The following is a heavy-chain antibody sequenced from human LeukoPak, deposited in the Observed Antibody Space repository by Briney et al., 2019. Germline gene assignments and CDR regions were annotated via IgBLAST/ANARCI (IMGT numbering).Heavy chain of an antibody. V-gene: IGHV4-59*01. Sequence: SETLSLTCTVSGASISAYYWSWIRQPTGRGLEWIGYIYYTGNTNYKPSLKSRVTISVDTAKKQVSLHLTSVTAADTAVYYCARADFDWKPKYDYWGRGVMVTVSS. CDR1: GASISAYY. CDR3: ARADFDWKPKYDY. J-gene: IGHJ4*02. CDR2: IYYTGNT. D-gene: IGHD3-9*01.